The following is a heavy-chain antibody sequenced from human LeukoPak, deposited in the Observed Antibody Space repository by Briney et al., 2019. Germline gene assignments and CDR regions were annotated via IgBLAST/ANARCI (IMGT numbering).Heavy chain of an antibody. J-gene: IGHJ4*02. CDR3: ARNTRGYSYGLAYFDY. D-gene: IGHD5-18*01. V-gene: IGHV1-46*01. CDR1: GYTFTSYY. CDR2: INPSGGST. Sequence: GASVKVSCKASGYTFTSYYMHWVRQAPGQGLEWMGIINPSGGSTSYAQKFQGGVTMTRDTSTSTVYMELSSLRSEDTAVYYCARNTRGYSYGLAYFDYWGQGTLVTVSS.